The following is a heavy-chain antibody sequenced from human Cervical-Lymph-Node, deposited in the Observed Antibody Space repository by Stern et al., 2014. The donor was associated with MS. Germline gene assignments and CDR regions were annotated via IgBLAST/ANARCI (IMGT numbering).Heavy chain of an antibody. V-gene: IGHV4-39*01. D-gene: IGHD3-22*01. CDR3: ARWAYSSGWYNWFDP. CDR1: GGSISSSSYY. CDR2: IYYSGST. J-gene: IGHJ5*02. Sequence: QLVESGPGLVKPSETLSLTCTVSGGSISSSSYYWGWIRQPPGKGLEWIGSIYYSGSTYYNPSLKSRVTISVATSKNQISLKLSSVTAADTAVYYCARWAYSSGWYNWFDPWGQGTLVTVSS.